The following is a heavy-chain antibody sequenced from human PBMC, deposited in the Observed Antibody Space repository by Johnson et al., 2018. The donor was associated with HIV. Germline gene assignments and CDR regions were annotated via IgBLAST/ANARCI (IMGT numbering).Heavy chain of an antibody. V-gene: IGHV3-66*01. CDR3: ARACRDGYTCDVYDI. D-gene: IGHD5-24*01. J-gene: IGHJ3*02. CDR1: GFSVSNYY. Sequence: VQVVESGGNLVQPGGSLRLSCAASGFSVSNYYMSWVRQAPGTGLEWVSVLFSDGTTYYADSVKGRFTISRDNSKNTLFLHMNSLRAEDTAVFYCARACRDGYTCDVYDIWGQGTMVTVSS. CDR2: LFSDGTT.